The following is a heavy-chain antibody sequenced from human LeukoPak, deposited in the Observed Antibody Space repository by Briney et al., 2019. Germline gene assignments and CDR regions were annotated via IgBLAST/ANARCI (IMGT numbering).Heavy chain of an antibody. V-gene: IGHV4-59*10. Sequence: PSETLSLTCGIYGGSFSGYYWSWIRQPAGKGLEWIGRIYTSGSTNYNPSLKSRVTMSVDTSKNQFSLKLSSVTAADTAVYYCARLSGDVLLWFGELWADYYYMDVWGKGTTVTVSS. CDR2: IYTSGST. CDR3: ARLSGDVLLWFGELWADYYYMDV. J-gene: IGHJ6*03. CDR1: GGSFSGYY. D-gene: IGHD3-10*01.